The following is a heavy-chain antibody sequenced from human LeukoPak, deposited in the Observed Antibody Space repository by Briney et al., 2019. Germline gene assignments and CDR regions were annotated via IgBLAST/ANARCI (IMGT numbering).Heavy chain of an antibody. J-gene: IGHJ6*03. CDR3: ARDSSGWYLTKYYYYYYMDV. CDR2: INPNSGGT. V-gene: IGHV1-2*02. D-gene: IGHD6-19*01. CDR1: GYTFTGYY. Sequence: ASVKVSCTASGYTFTGYYMHWVRQAPGQGLEWMGWINPNSGGTNYAQKFQGRVTMTRDTSISTAYMELSRLRSDDTAVYYCARDSSGWYLTKYYYYYYMDVWGKGTTVTVSS.